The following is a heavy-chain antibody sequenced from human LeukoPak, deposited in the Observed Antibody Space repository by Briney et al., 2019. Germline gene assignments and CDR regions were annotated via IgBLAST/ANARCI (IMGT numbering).Heavy chain of an antibody. CDR1: GGSISSSSYY. CDR3: ARVPARQQLVLPYFQH. V-gene: IGHV4-39*07. D-gene: IGHD6-13*01. CDR2: IYYSGST. J-gene: IGHJ1*01. Sequence: PSETLSLTCTVSGGSISSSSYYWGWIRQPPGKGLEWIGSIYYSGSTNYNPSLKSRVTISVDTSKNQFSLKLSSVTAADTAVYYCARVPARQQLVLPYFQHWGQGTLVTVSS.